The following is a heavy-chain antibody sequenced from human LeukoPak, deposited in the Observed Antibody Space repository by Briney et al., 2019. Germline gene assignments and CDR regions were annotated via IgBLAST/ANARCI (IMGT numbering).Heavy chain of an antibody. D-gene: IGHD6-13*01. Sequence: SETLSLTCTVSGGSISSYYWSWIRQPPGKGPEWIGYIYYSGSTNYNPSLKSRVTISVDTSKNQFSLKLSSVTAADTAVYYCASHGTVPSSSWYYRYWGQGTLVTVSS. J-gene: IGHJ4*02. V-gene: IGHV4-59*01. CDR2: IYYSGST. CDR1: GGSISSYY. CDR3: ASHGTVPSSSWYYRY.